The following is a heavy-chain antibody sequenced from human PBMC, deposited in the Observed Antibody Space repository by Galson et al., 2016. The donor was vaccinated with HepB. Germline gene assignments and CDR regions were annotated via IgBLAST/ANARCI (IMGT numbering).Heavy chain of an antibody. CDR2: IYSGGDT. V-gene: IGHV3-53*01. CDR1: GFTVSNNY. J-gene: IGHJ4*02. D-gene: IGHD3-16*01. Sequence: LRLSCSASGFTVSNNYMSWVRQAPGKGLQWVSLIYSGGDTDYADSVKGRFTISRDSSKNTVYLQMNSLRDEDTAVYYCAGGPMRRGWGQGTLVTVSS. CDR3: AGGPMRRG.